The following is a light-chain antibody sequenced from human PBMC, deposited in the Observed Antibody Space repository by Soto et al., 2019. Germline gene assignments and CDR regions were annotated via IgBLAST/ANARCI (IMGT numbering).Light chain of an antibody. CDR2: KNT. J-gene: IGLJ1*01. Sequence: QSVLTQPPSASETPGQRVTISCSGSSSNIGINFVYWYQHFPGTTPKLLIYKNTQRPSGVPDRFSGSKSGNTASLTISGLQAEDEADYYCCSYAGSSTWVFGTGTKLTVL. V-gene: IGLV1-47*01. CDR1: SSNIGINF. CDR3: CSYAGSSTWV.